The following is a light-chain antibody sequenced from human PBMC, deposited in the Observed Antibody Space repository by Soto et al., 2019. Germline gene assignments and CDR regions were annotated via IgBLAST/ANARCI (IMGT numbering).Light chain of an antibody. CDR3: GSWDSSLSAYV. CDR2: DDD. V-gene: IGLV1-51*01. J-gene: IGLJ1*01. Sequence: QSVLTQPPSVSAAPGQNVTSSCSGSSFNIGGNSVSWYQQLPGTAPKLLIYDDDKRPSGIPDRFSGSKSGTSATLGITGFQTGDEADYYCGSWDSSLSAYVFATGTKV. CDR1: SFNIGGNS.